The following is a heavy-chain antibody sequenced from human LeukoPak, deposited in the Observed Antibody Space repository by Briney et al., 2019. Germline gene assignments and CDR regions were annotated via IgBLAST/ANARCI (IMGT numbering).Heavy chain of an antibody. V-gene: IGHV3-9*01. CDR3: ARGVVVIATSGNDY. CDR2: ISWNSGSI. J-gene: IGHJ4*02. CDR1: GFTFDDYA. D-gene: IGHD3-16*02. Sequence: PGRSLRLSCAASGFTFDDYAMHWVRHAPGKGLEWVSGISWNSGSIGYADSVKGRFTISRDNAKNTVYLQMNSLRTEDTAVYYCARGVVVIATSGNDYWGQGTLVAVSS.